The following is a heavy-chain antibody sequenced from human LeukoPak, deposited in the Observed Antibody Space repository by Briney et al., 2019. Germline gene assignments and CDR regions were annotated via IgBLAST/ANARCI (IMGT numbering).Heavy chain of an antibody. V-gene: IGHV3-7*01. CDR3: ARDSAGNDY. CDR1: GFTFSTYW. Sequence: GGSLRLSCAASGFTFSTYWMSWVRQAPGKGLEWVANIKQDGSEKYYVGSVKGRFTISRDNAMNSLYLQMNSLRAEDTAMYYCARDSAGNDYWGQGTLVTVSS. D-gene: IGHD6-13*01. J-gene: IGHJ4*02. CDR2: IKQDGSEK.